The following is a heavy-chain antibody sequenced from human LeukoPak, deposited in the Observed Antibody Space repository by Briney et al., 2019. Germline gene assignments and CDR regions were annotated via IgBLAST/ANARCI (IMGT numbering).Heavy chain of an antibody. D-gene: IGHD4-11*01. CDR1: AASIGTRCYD. CDR2: IYSSGTT. J-gene: IGHJ4*02. CDR3: ATIHDYQKVVEY. Sequence: LSVTRPLSAASIGTRCYDCGRLREPPWKGLECIGSIYSSGTTYYNPSLKSRFTISVDTSKNQFSLKLSSVTAADTAVYHCATIHDYQKVVEYWGQGTLVTVSS. V-gene: IGHV4-39*01.